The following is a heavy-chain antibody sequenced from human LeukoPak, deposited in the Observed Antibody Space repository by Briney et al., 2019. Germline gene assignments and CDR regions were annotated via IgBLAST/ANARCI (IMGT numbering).Heavy chain of an antibody. Sequence: GGSVKVSCKASGYSFIGYYIYRVRQAPGQGLEWMGYINANSGVIKYAQKFQGRVTVTRDRSISTAYLELSRLRSADTAVYYCARDSTMDVWGNGSTVTVYS. J-gene: IGHJ6*03. CDR1: GYSFIGYY. V-gene: IGHV1-2*02. CDR3: ARDSTMDV. CDR2: INANSGVI. D-gene: IGHD2-2*01.